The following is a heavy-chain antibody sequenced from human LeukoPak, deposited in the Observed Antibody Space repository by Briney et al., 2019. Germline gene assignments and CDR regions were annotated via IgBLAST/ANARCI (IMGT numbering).Heavy chain of an antibody. Sequence: PSETLSLTCTVSGGSISSYYWSWIRQPAGKGLEWIGRIYISGSTNYNPSLKSRVTMSVDTSKNQFSLKLSSVTAADTAVYYCARQKGSGYDRYFDYWGQGTLVTVSS. CDR2: IYISGST. J-gene: IGHJ4*02. CDR1: GGSISSYY. D-gene: IGHD5-12*01. CDR3: ARQKGSGYDRYFDY. V-gene: IGHV4-4*07.